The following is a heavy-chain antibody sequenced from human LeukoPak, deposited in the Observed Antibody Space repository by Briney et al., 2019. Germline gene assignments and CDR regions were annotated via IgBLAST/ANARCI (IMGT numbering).Heavy chain of an antibody. D-gene: IGHD1-1*01. V-gene: IGHV1-69*04. Sequence: SVKVSCKASGGTFDNSAINWVRQAPGQGLEWMGRIIPILNIPNYAQRLQGRVTIAADKSTSTAYMELSSLRSDDTAVYYCAREKMEVGYYGLDVWGQGTTVTVSS. CDR3: AREKMEVGYYGLDV. CDR1: GGTFDNSA. CDR2: IIPILNIP. J-gene: IGHJ6*02.